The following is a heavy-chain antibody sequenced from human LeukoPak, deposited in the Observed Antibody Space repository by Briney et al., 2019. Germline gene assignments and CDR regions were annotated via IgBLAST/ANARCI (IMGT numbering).Heavy chain of an antibody. CDR3: ARDPTTVTTIFDS. CDR2: IYPGEGFYASEST. V-gene: IGHV4-4*07. D-gene: IGHD4-17*01. J-gene: IGHJ4*02. CDR1: GVSISAYY. Sequence: SETLSLTCTVSGVSISAYYWSWIRQPAGNGLEWIGRIYPGEGFYASESTYYNPSLKSRVTLSADTSKNQVSLKLTSVTAADTAVYYCARDPTTVTTIFDSWGQGTLVIVSS.